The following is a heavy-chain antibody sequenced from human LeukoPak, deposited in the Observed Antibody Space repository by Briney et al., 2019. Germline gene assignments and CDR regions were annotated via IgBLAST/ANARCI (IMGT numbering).Heavy chain of an antibody. CDR2: TYYRSKWHY. CDR1: GDRVSSNSAA. CDR3: ARQSSPDYYYYGLNV. J-gene: IGHJ6*02. V-gene: IGHV6-1*01. Sequence: SQTLSLTCVISGDRVSSNSAAWNWIRQSPSRGLEWLGRTYYRSKWHYDYAESVKRRITVNPDTSKNQFSLQLNSVTPEDTAVYYCARQSSPDYYYYGLNVWGQGTTVAVSS.